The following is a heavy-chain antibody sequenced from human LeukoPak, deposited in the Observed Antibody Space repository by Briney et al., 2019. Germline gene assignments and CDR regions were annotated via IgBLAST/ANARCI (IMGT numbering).Heavy chain of an antibody. V-gene: IGHV3-21*01. CDR2: ISSISSYI. CDR3: AREDPREIVVSY. Sequence: GGSLRLSCAASGFTFSSYSMNWVRQAPGKGLEWVSSISSISSYIYYADSVKGRFTISRDNAKNSLYLQMNSLRAEDTAVYYCAREDPREIVVSYWGQGTLVTVSS. CDR1: GFTFSSYS. J-gene: IGHJ4*02. D-gene: IGHD3-22*01.